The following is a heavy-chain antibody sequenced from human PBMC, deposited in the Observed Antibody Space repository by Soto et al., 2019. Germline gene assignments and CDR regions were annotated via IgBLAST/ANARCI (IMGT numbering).Heavy chain of an antibody. CDR3: ARTSYGNDGLDV. CDR1: GFSLRTSGMR. D-gene: IGHD4-17*01. CDR2: IDWDGDK. V-gene: IGHV2-70*04. Sequence: GPTLVNPTQTLTLTCTLSGFSLRTSGMRVSLIRQPPGKALEWLARIDWDGDKFYSTSLKTRLTISKDTSKNQVVLTMTNMDPVDTATYYCARTSYGNDGLDVWGQGTTVTVSS. J-gene: IGHJ6*02.